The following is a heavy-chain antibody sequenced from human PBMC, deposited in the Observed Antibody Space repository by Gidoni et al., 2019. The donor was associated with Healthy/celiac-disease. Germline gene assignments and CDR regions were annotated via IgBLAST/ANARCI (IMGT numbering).Heavy chain of an antibody. CDR1: VFPVSRNY. J-gene: IGHJ5*02. CDR2: IYCGGST. Sequence: EVPLVETGGGLIQPGGSLRLSCAASVFPVSRNYMSWVRQAPGKGLEWVSVIYCGGSTYYADSVKGRFTISRDNSKNTLYLKMNSLRAEDTAVYYCARDSVSGEQLDPGWFDPWGQGTLVTVSS. V-gene: IGHV3-53*02. D-gene: IGHD6-13*01. CDR3: ARDSVSGEQLDPGWFDP.